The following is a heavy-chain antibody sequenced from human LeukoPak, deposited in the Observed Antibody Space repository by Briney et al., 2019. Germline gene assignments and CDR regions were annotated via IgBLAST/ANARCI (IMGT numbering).Heavy chain of an antibody. CDR2: ISSSSSYI. D-gene: IGHD6-13*01. V-gene: IGHV3-21*01. CDR1: GFTFSSYS. J-gene: IGHJ4*02. CDR3: ALSIAAAYYFDY. Sequence: GGSLRLSCAASGFTFSSYSMNWVRQAPGKGLEWVSSISSSSSYIYYADSVKGRFTISRDNAKNSLYLQMNSLRAEDTAVYYCALSIAAAYYFDYWGQGTLVTVSS.